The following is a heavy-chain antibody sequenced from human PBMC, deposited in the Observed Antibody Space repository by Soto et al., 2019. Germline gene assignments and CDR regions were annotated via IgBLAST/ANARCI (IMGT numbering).Heavy chain of an antibody. CDR1: GFSLSTSGVG. V-gene: IGHV2-5*02. CDR2: IYWDDDK. Sequence: QITLKESGPTLVNPTQTLTLTCTFSGFSLSTSGVGVGWIRQPPGKALEWLAVIYWDDDKRYSPSLKSRLTITKHTSKNQVVLIMTNMDPVDTATYYCAHISAKPTFDYWGQGTLVTVSS. J-gene: IGHJ4*02. CDR3: AHISAKPTFDY.